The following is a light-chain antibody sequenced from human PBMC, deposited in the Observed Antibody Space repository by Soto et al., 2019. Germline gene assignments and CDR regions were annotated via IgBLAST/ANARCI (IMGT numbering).Light chain of an antibody. J-gene: IGKJ4*01. CDR1: QSVRSY. CDR2: DAS. CDR3: QQRSNWPLT. V-gene: IGKV3-11*01. Sequence: EIVLTQSPATLSLSPGERATLSCRASQSVRSYLAWYQHKHGQAPRLLIYDASNRATGIPARFSGSGSGTGFTLTISSLEPEDFAVYYCQQRSNWPLTFGGGTKVDIK.